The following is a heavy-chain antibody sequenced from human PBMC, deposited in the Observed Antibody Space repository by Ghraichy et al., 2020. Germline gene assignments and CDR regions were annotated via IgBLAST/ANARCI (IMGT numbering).Heavy chain of an antibody. V-gene: IGHV1-58*01. CDR2: IVVGSGNT. Sequence: SLKVSCKASGFTFTSSAVQWVRQARGQRLEWIGWIVVGSGNTNYAQKFQERVTITRDMSTSTAYMELSSLRSEDTAVYYCAADQRENTIFGVVTSPLYYYYGMDVWGQGTTVTVSS. J-gene: IGHJ6*02. CDR1: GFTFTSSA. CDR3: AADQRENTIFGVVTSPLYYYYGMDV. D-gene: IGHD3-3*01.